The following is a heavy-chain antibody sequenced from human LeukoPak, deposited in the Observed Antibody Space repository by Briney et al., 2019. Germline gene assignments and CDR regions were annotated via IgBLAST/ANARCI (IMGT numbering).Heavy chain of an antibody. CDR2: INPNSGGT. CDR3: ARAIGYCSGGSCYSGPFDY. D-gene: IGHD2-15*01. J-gene: IGHJ4*02. CDR1: GYTFTGYY. V-gene: IGHV1-2*02. Sequence: ASVKVSCKASGYTFTGYYMHWVRQAPGQGLEWMGWINPNSGGTNYAQKFQGRVTMTRDTSISTAYMELSRLRSDDTAVYYCARAIGYCSGGSCYSGPFDYWGQGTLVTVSS.